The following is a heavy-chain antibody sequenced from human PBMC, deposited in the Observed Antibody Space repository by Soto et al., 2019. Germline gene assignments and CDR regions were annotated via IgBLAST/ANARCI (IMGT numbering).Heavy chain of an antibody. CDR1: GFTFSSYA. J-gene: IGHJ4*02. Sequence: GGSLRRSCSASGFTFSSYAMHWVRQAPGKGLEYVSAISSNGGSTYYADSVKGRFTISRDNSKNTLYLQMSSLRAEDTAVYYCVKDDYYDSSGYSNDYWGQGTLVTVSS. D-gene: IGHD3-22*01. CDR3: VKDDYYDSSGYSNDY. CDR2: ISSNGGST. V-gene: IGHV3-64D*06.